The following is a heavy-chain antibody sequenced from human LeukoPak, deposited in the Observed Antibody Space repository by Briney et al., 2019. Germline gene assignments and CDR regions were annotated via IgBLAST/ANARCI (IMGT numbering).Heavy chain of an antibody. CDR2: FYYSGST. CDR3: ARDWGAADGKWCDP. Sequence: SETLSLNCTVSSCSISSSSYYWRWPRQPPGKGVEWIGSFYYSGSTYYNPSLKCRVTISVDTSKNQFSLKLSSVTAADTAVYYCARDWGAADGKWCDPWGQGTLVTVSS. D-gene: IGHD3-16*01. V-gene: IGHV4-39*07. J-gene: IGHJ5*02. CDR1: SCSISSSSYY.